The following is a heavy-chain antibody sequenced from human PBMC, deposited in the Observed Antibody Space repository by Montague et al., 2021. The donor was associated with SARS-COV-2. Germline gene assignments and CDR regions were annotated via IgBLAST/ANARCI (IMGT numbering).Heavy chain of an antibody. D-gene: IGHD3-10*01. Sequence: SETRSLTCAVYGGSFSGYYWNWIRQPPGKGLEWIGEINHSGSTNYNPSLKSRVTMSVDTSKNQFSLKLSSVTAADTAVHYCARGARQGYGFRLGSFVYWGQGTLVTVSS. J-gene: IGHJ4*02. CDR1: GGSFSGYY. CDR2: INHSGST. V-gene: IGHV4-34*01. CDR3: ARGARQGYGFRLGSFVY.